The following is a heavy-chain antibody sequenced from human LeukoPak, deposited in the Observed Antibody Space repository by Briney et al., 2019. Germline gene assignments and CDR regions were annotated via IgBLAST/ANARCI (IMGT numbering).Heavy chain of an antibody. V-gene: IGHV3-48*04. CDR3: AREKAPGDYYYMDV. D-gene: IGHD3-10*01. CDR2: ISSSSSTI. CDR1: GFTFSSYS. Sequence: GGSLRLSCAASGFTFSSYSMNWVRQAPGKGLEWVSYISSSSSTIYYADSVKGRFTISRDNAKNSLYLQMNSLRAEDTAVYYCAREKAPGDYYYMDVWGKGTTVTVSS. J-gene: IGHJ6*03.